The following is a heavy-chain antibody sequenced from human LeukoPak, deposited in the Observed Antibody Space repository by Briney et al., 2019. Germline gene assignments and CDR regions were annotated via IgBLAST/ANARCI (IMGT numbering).Heavy chain of an antibody. Sequence: SQTLSLTCTVSGGSIGSGDFYWSWIRQHPGTGLEWLGYIYYSGSTYYNPSLKSRVAISVDTSKNQFSLKLSSVTAADTAVYYCAREWGSNDAFDIWGQGTMVTVSS. CDR1: GGSIGSGDFY. V-gene: IGHV4-31*03. CDR2: IYYSGST. CDR3: AREWGSNDAFDI. D-gene: IGHD3-16*01. J-gene: IGHJ3*02.